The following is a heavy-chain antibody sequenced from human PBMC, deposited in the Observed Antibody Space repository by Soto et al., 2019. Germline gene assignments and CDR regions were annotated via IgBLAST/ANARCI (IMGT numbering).Heavy chain of an antibody. CDR1: GFTFSSYS. Sequence: GGSLRLSCAASGFTFSSYSMNWVRQAPGKGLEWVSYISSSSSTIYYADSVKGRFTIARDNAKNSLYLQMNSLRDEDTAVYYCASKGGYDESYYYYGMDVWGQGTTVTVSS. J-gene: IGHJ6*02. CDR3: ASKGGYDESYYYYGMDV. D-gene: IGHD5-12*01. CDR2: ISSSSSTI. V-gene: IGHV3-48*02.